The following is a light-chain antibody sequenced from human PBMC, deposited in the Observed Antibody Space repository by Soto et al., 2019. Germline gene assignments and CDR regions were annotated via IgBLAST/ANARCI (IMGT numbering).Light chain of an antibody. CDR2: DAS. Sequence: EIVRTQSPATLSVSPWESAILSCGASQGVSSNFPCLRQKSGQVPRILLYDASTRATGIPARFSGSGSGTDFTLTISSLEPEEFAVYYCQQRSNWPRGTFGQGTKVDIK. J-gene: IGKJ1*01. V-gene: IGKV3-11*01. CDR1: QGVSSN. CDR3: QQRSNWPRGT.